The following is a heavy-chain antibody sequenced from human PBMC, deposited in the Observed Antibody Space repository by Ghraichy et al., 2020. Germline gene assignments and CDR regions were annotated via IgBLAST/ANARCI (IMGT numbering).Heavy chain of an antibody. CDR2: ISGSGGST. CDR1: GFTFSSYA. Sequence: LTCAASGFTFSSYAMSWVSQAPGKGLEWVSAISGSGGSTYYADSVKGRFTISRDNSKNTLYLQMNSLRAEDTAVYYCAKFGGPDTPFDYWGQGTLVTVSS. J-gene: IGHJ4*02. V-gene: IGHV3-23*01. D-gene: IGHD2-15*01. CDR3: AKFGGPDTPFDY.